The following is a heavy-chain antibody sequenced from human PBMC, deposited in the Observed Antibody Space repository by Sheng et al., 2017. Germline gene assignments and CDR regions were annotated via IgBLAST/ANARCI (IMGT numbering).Heavy chain of an antibody. D-gene: IGHD5-12*01. CDR2: IIPTPWYN. V-gene: IGHV1-69*08. J-gene: IGHJ4*01. CDR3: AREGAARWLQFSGLGY. Sequence: QVQLVQSGAEVKKPGSSVKVSCKASGGTFSSYTISWVRQAPGQGLSGWEGIIPTPWYNKLRTEVPGQSHDYRRTNTTSTAYMELSSLRSEDTAVYYCAREGAARWLQFSGLGYWGQEPCHRL. CDR1: GGTFSSYT.